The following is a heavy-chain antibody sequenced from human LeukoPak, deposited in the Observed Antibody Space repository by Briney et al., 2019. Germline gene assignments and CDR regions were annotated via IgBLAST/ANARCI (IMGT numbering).Heavy chain of an antibody. Sequence: GGSLRLSCAASGFTFSSYEMNWVRQAPGKGLEWVSYISSSGSTIYYADSVKGRFTISRDNAKNSLYLQMNSLRAEDTAVYYCARGRSSGWYLGYWGQGNLVTVSS. V-gene: IGHV3-48*03. CDR2: ISSSGSTI. CDR1: GFTFSSYE. CDR3: ARGRSSGWYLGY. J-gene: IGHJ4*02. D-gene: IGHD6-19*01.